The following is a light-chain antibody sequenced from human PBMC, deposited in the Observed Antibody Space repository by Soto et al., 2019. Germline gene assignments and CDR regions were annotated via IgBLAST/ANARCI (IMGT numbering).Light chain of an antibody. J-gene: IGKJ2*01. CDR3: QQYNNWPYT. CDR2: GAS. Sequence: EIVMTQSPATLSVSPGERATLSCRASQSVSSNLAWYRQKPGQAPRLLIYGASTRATGIPARFSGSGSRTEFTLTISSLQSEDFAVYYCQQYNNWPYTFGQGTKLEIK. V-gene: IGKV3-15*01. CDR1: QSVSSN.